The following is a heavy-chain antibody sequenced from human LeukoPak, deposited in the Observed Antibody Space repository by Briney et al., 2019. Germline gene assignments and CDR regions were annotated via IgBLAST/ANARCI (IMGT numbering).Heavy chain of an antibody. CDR1: GYSFSKYW. Sequence: GESLKISCKGSGYSFSKYWITWVRQTPGKGLEWMGIIYPGDSDTRYSPSFQGQVTISVDKSISTAYLQWSSLKASDTAMYYCARLEYSGSYYFDYWGQGTLVTVSS. J-gene: IGHJ4*02. V-gene: IGHV5-51*01. CDR2: IYPGDSDT. D-gene: IGHD1-26*01. CDR3: ARLEYSGSYYFDY.